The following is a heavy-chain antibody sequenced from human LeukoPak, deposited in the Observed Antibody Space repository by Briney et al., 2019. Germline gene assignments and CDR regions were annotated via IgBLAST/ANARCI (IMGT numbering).Heavy chain of an antibody. V-gene: IGHV3-30*03. Sequence: GGSLRLSCAASGFTFSSYGMHWVRQAPGKGLEWVAVISYDGSNKYYADSVKGRFTISRDNSKNTLYLQMNSLRAEDTAVYYCARDLLEDYIWGSYSSGYFDYWGQGTLVTVSS. CDR1: GFTFSSYG. D-gene: IGHD3-16*01. CDR3: ARDLLEDYIWGSYSSGYFDY. J-gene: IGHJ4*02. CDR2: ISYDGSNK.